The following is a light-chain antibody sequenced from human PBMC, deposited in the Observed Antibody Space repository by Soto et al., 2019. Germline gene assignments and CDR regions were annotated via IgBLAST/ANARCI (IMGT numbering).Light chain of an antibody. V-gene: IGKV3-20*01. CDR2: GAS. J-gene: IGKJ1*01. CDR3: QYYDSFRT. CDR1: QSVDSTY. Sequence: PRERAPLSCRASQSVDSTYLTWYQQKPGQAPRLLIYGASGRATGIPDRFSGSGSGTDFTLTISRLEPEDFAVYFCQYYDSFRTFGQGTKVDIK.